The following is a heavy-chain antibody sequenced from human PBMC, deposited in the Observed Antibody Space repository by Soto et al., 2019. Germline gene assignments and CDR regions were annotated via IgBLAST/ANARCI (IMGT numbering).Heavy chain of an antibody. D-gene: IGHD3-10*01. CDR3: ARDLVTMVAFYGMDV. Sequence: ASVKVSCKASGGTFSSYAIGWVRQAPGQGLEWMGGIIPIFGTANYAQKFQGRVTITADESTSTAYMELSSLRSEDTAVYYCARDLVTMVAFYGMDVWGQGTTVTVSS. J-gene: IGHJ6*02. V-gene: IGHV1-69*13. CDR2: IIPIFGTA. CDR1: GGTFSSYA.